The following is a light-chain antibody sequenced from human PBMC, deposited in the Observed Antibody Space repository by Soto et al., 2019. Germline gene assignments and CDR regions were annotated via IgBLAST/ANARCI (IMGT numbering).Light chain of an antibody. V-gene: IGKV3-15*01. CDR1: QTINSN. CDR2: GAS. CDR3: QQHHNWPPQYT. J-gene: IGKJ2*01. Sequence: EIVMTQSPATLSVSPGERATVSCRASQTINSNLAWYQQKPGQAPRLLIHGASTRATGVPARFSGSGSGTEFTLTISSLQSEDFAVYYCQQHHNWPPQYTFGQGTKLQI.